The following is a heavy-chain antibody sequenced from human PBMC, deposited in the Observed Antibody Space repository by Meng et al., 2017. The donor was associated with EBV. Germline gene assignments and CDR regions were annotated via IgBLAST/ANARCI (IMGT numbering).Heavy chain of an antibody. J-gene: IGHJ4*02. Sequence: QITFKESGPTLVTPTQHLLLTCTFSGISLTTSGVGVGWIRQPPGKALEWLAVSYWDDAKRYSPSLKNRLTITKDTSKNQVVLTMTNMDPVDTATYFCAHSKYYSDSGGYWDYFDDWGQGTLVTVSS. CDR3: AHSKYYSDSGGYWDYFDD. D-gene: IGHD3-10*01. V-gene: IGHV2-5*02. CDR2: SYWDDAK. CDR1: GISLTTSGVG.